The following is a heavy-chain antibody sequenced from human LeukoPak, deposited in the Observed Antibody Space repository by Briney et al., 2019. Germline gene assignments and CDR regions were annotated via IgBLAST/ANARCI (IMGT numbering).Heavy chain of an antibody. CDR3: AKQLGYCSDGSCYFPY. Sequence: TGGSLRLSCAASGFTFNSYAMSWVRQAPGKGLEWVSVISGSGGGTYYADSVKGRFTISRDNSKNTLYLQMNSLRAEDTAVYYCAKQLGYCSDGSCYFPYWGQGTLVTVSS. J-gene: IGHJ4*02. CDR1: GFTFNSYA. CDR2: ISGSGGGT. D-gene: IGHD2-15*01. V-gene: IGHV3-23*01.